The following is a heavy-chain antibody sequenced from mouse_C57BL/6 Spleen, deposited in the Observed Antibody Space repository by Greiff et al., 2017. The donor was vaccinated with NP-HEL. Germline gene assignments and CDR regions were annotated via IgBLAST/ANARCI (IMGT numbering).Heavy chain of an antibody. D-gene: IGHD1-1*01. J-gene: IGHJ2*01. CDR3: ARGHGTLFDY. V-gene: IGHV1-22*01. Sequence: EVQMQQSGPELVKPGASVKMSCKASGYTFTDYNMHWVKQSHGKSLEWIGYINPNNGGTSYNQKFKGKATLTVNKSSSTAYMELRSLTSEDSAVYYCARGHGTLFDYWGQGTTLTVSS. CDR2: INPNNGGT. CDR1: GYTFTDYN.